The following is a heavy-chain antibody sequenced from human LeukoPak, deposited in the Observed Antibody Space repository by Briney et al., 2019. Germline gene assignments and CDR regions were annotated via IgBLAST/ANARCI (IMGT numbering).Heavy chain of an antibody. CDR1: GGSISNYY. D-gene: IGHD5-12*01. CDR3: ARGGYSSDY. CDR2: IYTSGST. Sequence: SETLSLTCTVSGGSISNYYWNWIRQPAGKGLEWIGCIYTSGSTNYNPSLKSRVTMSVDTSKNQFSLKLRSMTAADTAVYYCARGGYSSDYWGQGTLVTVSS. J-gene: IGHJ4*02. V-gene: IGHV4-4*07.